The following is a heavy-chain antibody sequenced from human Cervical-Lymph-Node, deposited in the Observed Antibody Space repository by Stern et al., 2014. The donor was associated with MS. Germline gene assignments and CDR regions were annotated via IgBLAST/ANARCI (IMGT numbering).Heavy chain of an antibody. D-gene: IGHD2-21*02. CDR2: IIQIFDTP. V-gene: IGHV1-69*01. J-gene: IGHJ6*02. CDR1: GGTFSSHA. CDR3: ATPAAVTVGSMDV. Sequence: QLVQSGAEVMKPGSSVKVSCKASGGTFSSHAINWVRQAPGQGLEWVGGIIQIFDTPNYARKFKGRVTITADESTNTAHLELSSLRSDDTAVYYCATPAAVTVGSMDVWGQGTTVIVSS.